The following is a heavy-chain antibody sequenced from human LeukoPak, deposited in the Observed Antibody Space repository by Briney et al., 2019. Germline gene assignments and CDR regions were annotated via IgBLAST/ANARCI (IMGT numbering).Heavy chain of an antibody. V-gene: IGHV3-7*01. CDR1: GFTFSSYW. Sequence: GGSLRLSCAASGFTFSSYWMSWVRQAPGKGLEWVANIKQDGSERYYVDSVKGRFTISRDNAKNSLYLQMNSLRAEDTAVYYCAREIRALYYGMDVWGQGTTVTVSS. CDR3: AREIRALYYGMDV. CDR2: IKQDGSER. J-gene: IGHJ6*02.